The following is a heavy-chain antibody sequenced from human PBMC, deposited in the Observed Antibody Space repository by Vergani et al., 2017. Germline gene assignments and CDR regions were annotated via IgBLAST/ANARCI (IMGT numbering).Heavy chain of an antibody. V-gene: IGHV1-18*01. CDR1: GYTFTSYG. D-gene: IGHD2-2*01. CDR3: ARDNIVVVPAAGLFDY. J-gene: IGHJ4*02. Sequence: QVQLVQSGAEVKKPGASVKVSCKASGYTFTSYGISWVRQAPGQGLEWMGWISAYNGNTNYAQKLQGRVTMTTDTSTRTAYMELRSLRSDDTAVYYCARDNIVVVPAAGLFDYWGQGTLVTVSS. CDR2: ISAYNGNT.